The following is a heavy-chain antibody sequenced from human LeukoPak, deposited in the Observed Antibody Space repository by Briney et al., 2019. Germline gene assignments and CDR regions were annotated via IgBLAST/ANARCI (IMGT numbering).Heavy chain of an antibody. D-gene: IGHD2/OR15-2a*01. V-gene: IGHV1-24*01. Sequence: ASVKVSFTVSGYTLTELSMHWVRQAPGKGLEWMGGFDPEDGETIYAQKFQGRVTMTEDTSTDTAYMELSSLRSEDTAVYYCATFLPIASTPDAFDIWGQGTMVTVSS. CDR2: FDPEDGET. J-gene: IGHJ3*02. CDR3: ATFLPIASTPDAFDI. CDR1: GYTLTELS.